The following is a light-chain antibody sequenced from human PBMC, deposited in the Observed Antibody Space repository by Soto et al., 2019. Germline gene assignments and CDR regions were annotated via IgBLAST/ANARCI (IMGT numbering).Light chain of an antibody. CDR3: HQDGSSPWT. V-gene: IGKV3-20*01. CDR2: SAS. J-gene: IGKJ1*01. Sequence: EIVLTQSPGTLSLSPGQRATLSCRASQSVSSSSLAWYQQKPGQAPRLLIYSASGRATGIPDRFSGSGSGTDFTLTIIRLEPEDFAVYYCHQDGSSPWTFGQGTKVEIK. CDR1: QSVSSSS.